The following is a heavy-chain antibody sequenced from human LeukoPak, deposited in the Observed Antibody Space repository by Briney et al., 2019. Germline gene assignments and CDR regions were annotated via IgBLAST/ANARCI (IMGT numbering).Heavy chain of an antibody. J-gene: IGHJ4*02. CDR3: ARDRHRGYCSSTSCPTLDY. D-gene: IGHD2-2*01. Sequence: GGSLRLSCAASGFTFSDYYMSWIRQAPXXGLEWVSYISSSGSTIYYADSVKGRFTISRDNAKNSLYLQMNSLRAEDTAVYYCARDRHRGYCSSTSCPTLDYWGQGTLVTVSS. CDR1: GFTFSDYY. V-gene: IGHV3-11*01. CDR2: ISSSGSTI.